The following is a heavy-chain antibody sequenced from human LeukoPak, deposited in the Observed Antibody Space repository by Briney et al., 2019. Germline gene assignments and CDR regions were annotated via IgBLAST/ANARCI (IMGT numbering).Heavy chain of an antibody. Sequence: EASVKVSCKASGGTFSSYAISWFEQPPGQGLDWMGGIIPIFSTANYAQKFQGRVTITADESTSTAYMELSSLRSEDTAVYYCARGIAAHPRNWFDPWGQGTLVTVSS. CDR1: GGTFSSYA. CDR3: ARGIAAHPRNWFDP. CDR2: IIPIFSTA. J-gene: IGHJ5*02. V-gene: IGHV1-69*13. D-gene: IGHD6-6*01.